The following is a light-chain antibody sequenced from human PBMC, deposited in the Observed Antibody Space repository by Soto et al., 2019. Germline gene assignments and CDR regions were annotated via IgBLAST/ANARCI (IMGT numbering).Light chain of an antibody. J-gene: IGLJ3*02. V-gene: IGLV1-40*01. CDR3: KSYHSSLSGSV. CDR2: GNS. Sequence: QSVLTQPPSVSGGPGQRVTISCTGSSSNIGAGYDVHWYQQLPGTAPKLLIYGNSNRPSGVPDRFSGSKSGTSASLAITGLQAEDEADYYCKSYHSSLSGSVLGGGTKLTVL. CDR1: SSNIGAGYD.